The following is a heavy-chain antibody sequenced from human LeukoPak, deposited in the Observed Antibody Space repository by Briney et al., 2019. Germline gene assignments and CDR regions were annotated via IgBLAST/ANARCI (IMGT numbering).Heavy chain of an antibody. CDR1: GYTFTGYY. D-gene: IGHD6-25*01. Sequence: GASVKVSCKASGYTFTGYYMHWVRQAPGQGLEWMGWINPNSGGTNYAQKFQGRVTMTRDTSISTAYMELSRLRSDDTAVYYCARVAQLSGWYLDYWGQGTLVTVSS. J-gene: IGHJ4*02. V-gene: IGHV1-2*02. CDR2: INPNSGGT. CDR3: ARVAQLSGWYLDY.